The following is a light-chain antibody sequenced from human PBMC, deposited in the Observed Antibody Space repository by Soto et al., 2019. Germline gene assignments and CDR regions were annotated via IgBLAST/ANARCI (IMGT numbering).Light chain of an antibody. J-gene: IGKJ5*01. CDR3: QQAKSFPLS. CDR1: QGISRW. CDR2: GAS. Sequence: DIQMTQSPSFLSASVGDRVTITCRASQGISRWLDWYQQRPGKAPELLIYGASSLQSGVPSRFRGSGSGTDFPLTISILQPEYFATYYCQQAKSFPLSFGQGTRLEIK. V-gene: IGKV1-12*01.